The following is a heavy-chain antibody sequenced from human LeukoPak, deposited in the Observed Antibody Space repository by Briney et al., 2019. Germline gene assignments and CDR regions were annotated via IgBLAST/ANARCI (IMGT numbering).Heavy chain of an antibody. CDR3: ARDLAGDSSGYYSVDY. D-gene: IGHD3-22*01. J-gene: IGHJ4*02. CDR2: INPSGGST. CDR1: GYTFTSYY. V-gene: IGHV1-46*01. Sequence: GASVTVSCKASGYTFTSYYMHWVRQAPGQGLEWMGIINPSGGSTSYAQKFQGRVTMTRDTSTSTVYMELSGLRSEDTAVYYCARDLAGDSSGYYSVDYWGQGTLVTVSS.